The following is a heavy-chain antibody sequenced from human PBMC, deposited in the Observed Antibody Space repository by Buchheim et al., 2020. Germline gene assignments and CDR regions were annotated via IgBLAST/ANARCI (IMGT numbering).Heavy chain of an antibody. CDR2: ISGSGGST. Sequence: EVQLVESGGGLVQPGGSLRLSCAASGFTFSSYWMSWVRQAPGKGLEWVSAISGSGGSTYYADSVKGRFTISRDNSKNTLYLQMNSLRAEDTAVYYCAKGRTAFGGVIVIYYFDYWGQGTL. V-gene: IGHV3-23*04. CDR3: AKGRTAFGGVIVIYYFDY. CDR1: GFTFSSYW. D-gene: IGHD3-16*02. J-gene: IGHJ4*02.